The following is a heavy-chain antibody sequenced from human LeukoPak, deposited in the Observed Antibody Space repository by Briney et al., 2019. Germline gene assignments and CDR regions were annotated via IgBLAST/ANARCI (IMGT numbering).Heavy chain of an antibody. J-gene: IGHJ5*02. CDR2: ISGSGGST. D-gene: IGHD3-10*01. CDR1: GFTFSSYA. V-gene: IGHV3-23*01. CDR3: AKAGGWFGELLQTSADNWFDP. Sequence: GGSLRLSCAASGFTFSSYAMSWVRQAPGKGLEWVSAISGSGGSTYYADSVRGRFTISRDNSKNTLYLQMNSLRAEDTAVYYCAKAGGWFGELLQTSADNWFDPWGQGTLVTVSS.